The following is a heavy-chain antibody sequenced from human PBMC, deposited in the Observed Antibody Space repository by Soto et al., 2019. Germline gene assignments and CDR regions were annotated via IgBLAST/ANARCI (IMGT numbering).Heavy chain of an antibody. CDR2: IIPIFGTA. CDR1: GGTFSSYA. J-gene: IGHJ4*02. CDR3: ARDVYGDGYHKWGGY. V-gene: IGHV1-69*05. Sequence: SVKVSCKASGGTFSSYAISWVRQAPGQGLEWMGGIIPIFGTANYAQKLQGRVTMTTDTSTSTAYMELRSLRSDDTAVYYCARDVYGDGYHKWGGYWGQGTLVTVSS. D-gene: IGHD5-12*01.